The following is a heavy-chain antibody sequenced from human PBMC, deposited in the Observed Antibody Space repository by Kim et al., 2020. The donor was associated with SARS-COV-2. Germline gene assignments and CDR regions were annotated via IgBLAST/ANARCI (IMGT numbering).Heavy chain of an antibody. CDR2: ISSSSSTI. CDR3: TRGSYYDSRLRLFDP. V-gene: IGHV3-48*02. Sequence: GGSLRLSCAASGFTFTSYSMNWVRQVPERGLEWVSYISSSSSTIYYADSVKGRFTISRDNAKNSLYLQMNSLRDEDTAVYYCTRGSYYDSRLRLFDPWG. CDR1: GFTFTSYS. D-gene: IGHD3-22*01. J-gene: IGHJ5*02.